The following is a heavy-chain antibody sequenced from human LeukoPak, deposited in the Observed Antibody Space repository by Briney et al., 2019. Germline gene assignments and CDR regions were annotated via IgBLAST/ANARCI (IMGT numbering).Heavy chain of an antibody. Sequence: PGGSLRLSCAASGFTFSSYGMHWVRQAPGKGLERVAFIRYDGSNKYYADFVKGRFTISRDNSKNTLYLQMNSLRAEDTAVYYCAKVFDYYYMGVWGKGTTVTISS. CDR2: IRYDGSNK. CDR1: GFTFSSYG. V-gene: IGHV3-30*02. CDR3: AKVFDYYYMGV. J-gene: IGHJ6*03.